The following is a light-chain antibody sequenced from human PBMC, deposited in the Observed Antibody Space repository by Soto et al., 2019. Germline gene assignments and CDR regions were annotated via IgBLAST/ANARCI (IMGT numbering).Light chain of an antibody. J-gene: IGLJ2*01. CDR2: DVS. Sequence: QSALTQPAYVSGSPGQSITISCTGTSSDVGGYNYVCWYQQHPGKAPKLMTYDVSNRPSGVSNRFSGSKSGNTASLTISGLQSEDEADYYCSSYTSSSTVVFGGGTKLTVL. CDR3: SSYTSSSTVV. CDR1: SSDVGGYNY. V-gene: IGLV2-14*01.